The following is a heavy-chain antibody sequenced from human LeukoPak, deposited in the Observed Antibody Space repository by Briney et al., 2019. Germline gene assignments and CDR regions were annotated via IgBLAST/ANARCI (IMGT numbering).Heavy chain of an antibody. Sequence: PSETLSLTCTVSGGSVSTSDYYWGWIRQTPGKGLEWIGDIFHNGKTNYNPSLKGRVTISIDTSNNQFSLRLPSVTAADTAEYCARIFDSWGQGTLVTVSS. D-gene: IGHD2-15*01. V-gene: IGHV4-39*07. CDR3: RIFDS. J-gene: IGHJ4*02. CDR2: IFHNGKT. CDR1: GGSVSTSDYY.